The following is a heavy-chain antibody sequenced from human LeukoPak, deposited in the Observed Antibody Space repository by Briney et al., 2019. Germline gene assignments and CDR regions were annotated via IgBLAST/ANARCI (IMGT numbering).Heavy chain of an antibody. CDR3: ARHGTGSSWHWYYYYYMDV. CDR2: IYYSGST. D-gene: IGHD6-13*01. Sequence: TSETLSLTCTVSGGSISSSSYYWGWIRQPPGKGLEWIGSIYYSGSTYYNPSLKSRVTISVDTSKNQFSLKLSSVTAADTAVYYCARHGTGSSWHWYYYYYMDVWGKGTTVTISS. CDR1: GGSISSSSYY. J-gene: IGHJ6*03. V-gene: IGHV4-39*01.